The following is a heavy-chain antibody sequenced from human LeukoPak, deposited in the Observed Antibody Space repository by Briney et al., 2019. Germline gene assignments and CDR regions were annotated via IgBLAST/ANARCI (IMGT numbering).Heavy chain of an antibody. CDR3: ARALVGPYWFDP. CDR2: IYTSGST. D-gene: IGHD2-8*02. CDR1: GGSISSGSYY. Sequence: PSQTLSLTCTVSGGSISSGSYYWSWIRQPAGKGLEWIGRIYTSGSTNYNPSLKSRVTISVDTSKNQFSLKLSSVTAADTAVYYCARALVGPYWFDPWGQGTLVTVSS. V-gene: IGHV4-61*02. J-gene: IGHJ5*02.